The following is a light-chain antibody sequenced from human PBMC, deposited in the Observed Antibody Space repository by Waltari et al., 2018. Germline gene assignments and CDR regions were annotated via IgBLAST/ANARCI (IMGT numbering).Light chain of an antibody. Sequence: SYELTQPPSVSVSPGQTASITCSGDNLGDKYTYWYQQKPGQSPVLVIYQDTRRPSGIPGRFSGSNAGSTATLTISGTQAMDEADYYCQAGDSTRVFGGGTKLTVL. CDR1: NLGDKY. V-gene: IGLV3-1*01. J-gene: IGLJ3*02. CDR2: QDT. CDR3: QAGDSTRV.